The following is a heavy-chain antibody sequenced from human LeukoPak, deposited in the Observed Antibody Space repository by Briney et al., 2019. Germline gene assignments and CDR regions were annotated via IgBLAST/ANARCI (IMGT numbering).Heavy chain of an antibody. CDR3: AKDLNYYPSSSFDY. J-gene: IGHJ4*02. CDR2: ISGSGGST. V-gene: IGHV3-23*01. D-gene: IGHD3-10*01. Sequence: GGSPRLSCAASGFTFSSYAMSWVRQAPGKGLEWVSAISGSGGSTYYADSVKGRFTISRDNSKNTLYLQMNSLRAEDTAVYYCAKDLNYYPSSSFDYWGQGTLVTVSS. CDR1: GFTFSSYA.